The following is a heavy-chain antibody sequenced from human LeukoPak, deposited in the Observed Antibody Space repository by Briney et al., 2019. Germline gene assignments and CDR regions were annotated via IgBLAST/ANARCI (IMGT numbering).Heavy chain of an antibody. V-gene: IGHV3-48*03. CDR3: ARQYYYYYMDV. CDR1: GFTFSSYE. Sequence: GGSLRLSCAASGFTFSSYEMTWVRQAPGKGLEWVSYISSSGSTIYYADSVKGRFTISRDNAKNSLYLQMNSLRAEDTAVYYCARQYYYYYMDVWGKGTTVTISS. J-gene: IGHJ6*03. CDR2: ISSSGSTI.